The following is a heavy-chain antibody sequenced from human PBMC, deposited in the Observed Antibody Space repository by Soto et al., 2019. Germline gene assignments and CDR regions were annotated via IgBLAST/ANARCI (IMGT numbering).Heavy chain of an antibody. V-gene: IGHV1-69*02. D-gene: IGHD3-10*01. CDR2: IIPILGIA. J-gene: IGHJ4*02. CDR3: ARSPSITGGFDY. CDR1: GGTFSSYT. Sequence: QVQLVQSGAEVKKPGSSVKVSCKASGGTFSSYTISWVRQAPGQGLEWMGRIIPILGIANYAQKFQGRVTITADKSTSTAYMELSSLRSEDTAVYYCARSPSITGGFDYWGQGTLVTVSS.